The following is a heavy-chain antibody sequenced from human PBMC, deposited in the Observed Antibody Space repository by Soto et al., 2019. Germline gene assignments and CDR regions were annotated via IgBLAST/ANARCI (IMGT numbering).Heavy chain of an antibody. V-gene: IGHV3-23*01. CDR2: ITGGGGST. D-gene: IGHD6-19*01. CDR3: AKRISGWYEIDY. J-gene: IGHJ4*02. CDR1: GFTFSSYS. Sequence: GGSLRLSCAASGFTFSSYSMSWVRQAPGRGLEWVSAITGGGGSTYYADSVKGRFTISRDNSKNTLYLQMNSPRAEDTAVYYCAKRISGWYEIDYWGQGTLVTVSS.